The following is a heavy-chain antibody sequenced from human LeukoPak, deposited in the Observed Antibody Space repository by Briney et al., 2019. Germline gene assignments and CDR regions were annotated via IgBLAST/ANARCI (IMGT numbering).Heavy chain of an antibody. CDR1: GGSISSGGYY. V-gene: IGHV4-31*03. Sequence: SETLSLTCTVSGGSISSGGYYWSWIRQHPGKGLEWIGYIYYSGSTHYNPSLKSRVTISVDTSKNQFSLKLSYVTAEDTAVYYCARGGSSWYDYFGYWGQGTLVTVSS. J-gene: IGHJ4*02. D-gene: IGHD6-13*01. CDR3: ARGGSSWYDYFGY. CDR2: IYYSGST.